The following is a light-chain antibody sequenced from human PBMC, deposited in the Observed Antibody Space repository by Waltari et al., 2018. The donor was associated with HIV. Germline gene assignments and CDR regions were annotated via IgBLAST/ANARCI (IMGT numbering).Light chain of an antibody. CDR3: AAWDDSLNGPV. V-gene: IGLV1-44*01. Sequence: QSVLTQPPSASGTPGQRVTISCSGSSSNIGSNTVNWYQQLTGTAPKLLIYSNILRPSGFPDLCAGSNSGTSASLAISGRQSEDEADYYWAAWDDSLNGPVFGGGTKLTVL. CDR2: SNI. CDR1: SSNIGSNT. J-gene: IGLJ3*02.